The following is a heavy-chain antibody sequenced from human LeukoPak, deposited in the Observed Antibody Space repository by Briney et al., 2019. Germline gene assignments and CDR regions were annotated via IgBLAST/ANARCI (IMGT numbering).Heavy chain of an antibody. CDR2: IYSGGST. D-gene: IGHD2-21*01. J-gene: IGHJ4*02. CDR3: ARGYSSDN. Sequence: GGSLRLSCAASGFTVSSNYMSWVRQAPGKGLEWVSVIYSGGSTYYADSVKGRFTISRDHSKNTLNLQMNSLRAEDAAVYYCARGYSSDNWGQGTLVTVSS. CDR1: GFTVSSNY. V-gene: IGHV3-66*01.